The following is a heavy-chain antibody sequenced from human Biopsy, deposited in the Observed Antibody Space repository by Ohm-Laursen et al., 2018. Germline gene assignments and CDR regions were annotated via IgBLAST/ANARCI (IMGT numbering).Heavy chain of an antibody. CDR2: ISSRSSDI. Sequence: SLRLSCSASGFIFSTYTMNWVRQAPGEGLEWVSSISSRSSDIYYADSVKGRFTISRDNAKNSLYLQMNSLRAEDTAVYYCAGNLGVTPGYQDYWGQGTLVTVSS. CDR1: GFIFSTYT. CDR3: AGNLGVTPGYQDY. J-gene: IGHJ4*02. D-gene: IGHD2-2*01. V-gene: IGHV3-21*01.